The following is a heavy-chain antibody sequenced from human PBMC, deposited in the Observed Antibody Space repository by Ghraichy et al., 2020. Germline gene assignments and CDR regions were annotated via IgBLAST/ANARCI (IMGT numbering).Heavy chain of an antibody. V-gene: IGHV4-4*07. CDR2: IYTSEST. CDR3: ASNGGNSHFDY. D-gene: IGHD4-23*01. CDR1: GGSISSYY. J-gene: IGHJ4*02. Sequence: SQTLSLTCTVSGGSISSYYWSWIRQPAGKGLEWIGRIYTSESTNYTPSLKSRVTMSVDTSKNQFSLKLSSVTAADTAVYYCASNGGNSHFDYWGQGTLVTVSS.